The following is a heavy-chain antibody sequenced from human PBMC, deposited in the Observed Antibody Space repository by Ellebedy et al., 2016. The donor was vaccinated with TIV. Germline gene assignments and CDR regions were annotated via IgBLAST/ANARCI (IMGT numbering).Heavy chain of an antibody. V-gene: IGHV3-7*03. D-gene: IGHD3-10*01. Sequence: PGGSLRLSCAASGFTFTTYYMSWVRQAPGKGLEWLANIKQDGIDKYYVDAVKGRFTISRDNAKNSLYLQMSSLRAEDTAVYYCAREGVGAGLDYWGQGTLVTVSS. J-gene: IGHJ4*02. CDR2: IKQDGIDK. CDR1: GFTFTTYY. CDR3: AREGVGAGLDY.